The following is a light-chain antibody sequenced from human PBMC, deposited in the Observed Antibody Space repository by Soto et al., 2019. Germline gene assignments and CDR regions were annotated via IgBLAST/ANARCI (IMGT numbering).Light chain of an antibody. J-gene: IGLJ1*01. CDR1: IRDFGGYEY. CDR2: DVK. V-gene: IGLV2-14*03. Sequence: QSALTQPASVSGSPGQALTIACTGHIRDFGGYEYVSWYQQHPDKSPKLMLYDVKNRPSGVPVRFSGSKSGNTASLTISGPQGDDVATYYCSTYTSITSRAIFGTGTKVTVL. CDR3: STYTSITSRAI.